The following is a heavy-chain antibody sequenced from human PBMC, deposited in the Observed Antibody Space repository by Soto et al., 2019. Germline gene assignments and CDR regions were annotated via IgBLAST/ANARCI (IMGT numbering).Heavy chain of an antibody. J-gene: IGHJ5*02. CDR3: ARDSSGYYWFDP. Sequence: LSLTCTVSGHSISSGYFWGWIRQPPGKGLEWIGSMYHSGTTYYNPSLKSRVTISVDTSKNQFSLKLSSVTAADTAVYFCARDSSGYYWFDPWGHGTLVTVS. CDR2: MYHSGTT. D-gene: IGHD3-22*01. CDR1: GHSISSGYF. V-gene: IGHV4-38-2*02.